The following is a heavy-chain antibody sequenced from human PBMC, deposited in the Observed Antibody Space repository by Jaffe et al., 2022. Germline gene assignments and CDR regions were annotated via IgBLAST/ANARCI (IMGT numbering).Heavy chain of an antibody. CDR1: GYSFTSYW. Sequence: EVQLVQSGAEVKKPGESLKISCKGSGYSFTSYWIGWVRQMPGKGLEWMGIIYPGDSDTRYSPSFQGQVTISADKSISTAYLQWSSLKASDTAMYYCVRPIAVAGTGGYFDYWGQGTLVTVSS. D-gene: IGHD6-19*01. CDR3: VRPIAVAGTGGYFDY. J-gene: IGHJ4*02. CDR2: IYPGDSDT. V-gene: IGHV5-51*03.